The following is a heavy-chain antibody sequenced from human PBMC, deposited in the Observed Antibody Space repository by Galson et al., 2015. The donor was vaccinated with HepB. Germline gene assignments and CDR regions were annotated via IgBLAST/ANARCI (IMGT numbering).Heavy chain of an antibody. CDR1: GYTFTSYA. Sequence: SVKVSCKASGYTFTSYAMHWVRQAPGQRLEWMGWINAGNGNTKYSQKFQGRVTITRDTSASTAYMELSSLRSEDTAVYYCARDLQYYYDSSGYYLPVHYYYMDVWGKGTTVTVSS. CDR2: INAGNGNT. CDR3: ARDLQYYYDSSGYYLPVHYYYMDV. V-gene: IGHV1-3*01. D-gene: IGHD3-22*01. J-gene: IGHJ6*03.